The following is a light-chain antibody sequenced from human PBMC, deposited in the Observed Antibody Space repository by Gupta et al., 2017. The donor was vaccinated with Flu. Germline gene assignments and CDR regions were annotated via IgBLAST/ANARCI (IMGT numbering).Light chain of an antibody. Sequence: MTQSQATLSVSPGERATLSCRASQSVGANLAWYQQKPGQAPRLLIYDASNRATGVPDRFSGSGSGTEFALTSSRRQSEDFAVYYCQQYNDWMTFGQGTKVEI. CDR2: DAS. CDR3: QQYNDWMT. CDR1: QSVGAN. V-gene: IGKV3-15*01. J-gene: IGKJ1*01.